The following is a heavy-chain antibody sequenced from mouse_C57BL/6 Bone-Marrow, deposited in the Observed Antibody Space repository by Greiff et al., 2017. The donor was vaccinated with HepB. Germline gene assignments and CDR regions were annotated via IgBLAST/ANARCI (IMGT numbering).Heavy chain of an antibody. Sequence: VQLQQSGAELVRPGTSVKVSCKASGYAFTNYLIEWVKQRPGQGLEGIGVINPGSGGTNYNEKFKGKATLTADKSSSTAYMQLSSLTSEDSAVYFCARSDWAWFAYWGQGTLVTVSA. J-gene: IGHJ3*01. D-gene: IGHD4-1*01. CDR2: INPGSGGT. V-gene: IGHV1-54*01. CDR1: GYAFTNYL. CDR3: ARSDWAWFAY.